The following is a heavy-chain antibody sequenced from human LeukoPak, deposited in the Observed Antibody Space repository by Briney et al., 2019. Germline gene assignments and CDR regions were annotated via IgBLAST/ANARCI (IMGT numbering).Heavy chain of an antibody. J-gene: IGHJ4*02. CDR1: GFTFSSYA. V-gene: IGHV3-23*01. Sequence: GEPLKISCAASGFTFSSYAMSWVRQAPGKGLEWVSTISGSDDSTYYADSVKGRFTISRDNSKNTVYLHTNSLRAEDTAVYFCAKLRSGGPAAGNYWGQGTLVTVSS. CDR3: AKLRSGGPAAGNY. D-gene: IGHD6-13*01. CDR2: ISGSDDST.